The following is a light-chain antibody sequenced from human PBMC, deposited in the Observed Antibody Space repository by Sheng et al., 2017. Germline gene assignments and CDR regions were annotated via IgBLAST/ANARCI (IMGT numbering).Light chain of an antibody. CDR3: QQYAGSPVT. J-gene: IGKJ3*01. CDR1: QTIDLNF. V-gene: IGKV3-20*01. Sequence: DIVLTQSPGTLSLSPGDKATLSCRASQTIDLNFLSWYQHKPGQSPRLLIYDASSRATGIPDRFSGSGSGTDFTLTISRLEPEDFAVYYCQQYAGSPVTFGPGTKVDI. CDR2: DAS.